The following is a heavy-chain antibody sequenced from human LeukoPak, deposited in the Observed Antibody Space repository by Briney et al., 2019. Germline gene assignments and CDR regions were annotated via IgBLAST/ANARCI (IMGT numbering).Heavy chain of an antibody. D-gene: IGHD5-24*01. J-gene: IGHJ4*02. CDR2: ITPSCGT. CDR3: ARDRYGDGFAHFDY. CDR1: GYTFTSYS. Sequence: ASVTDSCKASGYTFTSYSMHWVRQAPGQGLEWMGWITPSCGTNYPQQFHGGVAITRDTSITTAYMDLSRLTSDDTAVYYCARDRYGDGFAHFDYWGQGALVTVSS. V-gene: IGHV1-2*02.